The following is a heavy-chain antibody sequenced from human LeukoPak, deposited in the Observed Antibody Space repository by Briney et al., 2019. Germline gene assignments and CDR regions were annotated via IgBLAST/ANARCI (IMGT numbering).Heavy chain of an antibody. J-gene: IGHJ4*02. CDR1: GGSISSYY. D-gene: IGHD2-8*01. Sequence: SETLSLTCTVSGGSISSYYWSWIRQPAGKGLEWIGRIYTSGSTNYNPSLKSRVTMSADTSKNKFSLKLSSVTAADTAVYYCARSLGYCTNGVCPRYFDYWGQGTLVTVSS. CDR2: IYTSGST. V-gene: IGHV4-4*07. CDR3: ARSLGYCTNGVCPRYFDY.